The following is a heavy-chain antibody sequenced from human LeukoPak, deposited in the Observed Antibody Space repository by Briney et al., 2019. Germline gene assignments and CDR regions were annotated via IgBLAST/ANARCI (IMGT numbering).Heavy chain of an antibody. J-gene: IGHJ4*02. CDR1: GYTFTSYY. D-gene: IGHD3-22*01. CDR3: ARNPRYDSSGYYQYYFDY. V-gene: IGHV1-46*01. CDR2: INPSGGST. Sequence: ASVEVSCKASGYTFTSYYMHWVRQAPGQGLEWMGIINPSGGSTSYAQKFQGRVTMTRDMSTSTVYMELSSLRSEDTAVYYCARNPRYDSSGYYQYYFDYWGQGTLVTVSS.